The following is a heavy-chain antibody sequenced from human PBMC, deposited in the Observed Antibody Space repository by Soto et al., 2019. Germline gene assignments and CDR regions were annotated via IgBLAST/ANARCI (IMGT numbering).Heavy chain of an antibody. CDR2: INPFDGSR. CDR1: GYIFTSYY. Sequence: ASVKVSCKAFGYIFTSYYIHWVRQAPGQGLEWMGWINPFDGSRMFAQSFQGRVTMTRDTSTCTFYMEVSSLRSEDTAVYYCSRVDPGETSPFDHWG. D-gene: IGHD3-10*01. CDR3: SRVDPGETSPFDH. J-gene: IGHJ4*01. V-gene: IGHV1-46*03.